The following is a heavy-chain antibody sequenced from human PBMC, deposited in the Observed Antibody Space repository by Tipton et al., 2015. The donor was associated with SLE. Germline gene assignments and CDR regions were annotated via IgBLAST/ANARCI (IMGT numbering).Heavy chain of an antibody. CDR3: ATWRNPTQFDL. J-gene: IGHJ4*02. D-gene: IGHD2/OR15-2a*01. Sequence: GLVKPSETLSLTCTVSGGSISSSSYYWGWIRQPPGKGLEWIGSIYYSGITYYNPSLKSRVTISVDTSKNQFSLKLSSVTAADTAVYYCATWRNPTQFDLWGQGILVTVSS. CDR2: IYYSGIT. V-gene: IGHV4-39*01. CDR1: GGSISSSSYY.